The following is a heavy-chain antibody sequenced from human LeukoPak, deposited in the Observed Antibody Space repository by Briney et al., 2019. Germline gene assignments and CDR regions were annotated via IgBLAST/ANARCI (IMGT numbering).Heavy chain of an antibody. V-gene: IGHV1-69*04. J-gene: IGHJ3*02. Sequence: GASVKVSCKASGGTFSSYAISWVRQAPGQGLEWMGRIIPILGIANYAQKFQGRVTITADKSTSTAYMELSSLRSEDTAVYFCAREPEHNYENSGYFDAFDIWGPGTMVIVSS. CDR1: GGTFSSYA. CDR2: IIPILGIA. CDR3: AREPEHNYENSGYFDAFDI. D-gene: IGHD3-22*01.